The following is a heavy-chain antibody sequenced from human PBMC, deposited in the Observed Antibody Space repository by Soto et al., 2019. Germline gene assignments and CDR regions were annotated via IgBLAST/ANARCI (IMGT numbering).Heavy chain of an antibody. CDR3: ARGKQWLDYYYCMDV. Sequence: GASVKVSCKASGYTFTGYYMHWVRQAPGQGLEWMGWINPNSGGTNYAQKFQGWVTMTRDTSISTAYMELSRLRSDDTAVYYCARGKQWLDYYYCMDVWGQGTTVTVSS. J-gene: IGHJ6*02. CDR2: INPNSGGT. D-gene: IGHD6-19*01. V-gene: IGHV1-2*04. CDR1: GYTFTGYY.